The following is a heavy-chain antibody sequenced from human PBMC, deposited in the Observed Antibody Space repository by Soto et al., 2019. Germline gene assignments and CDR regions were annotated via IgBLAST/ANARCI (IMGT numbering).Heavy chain of an antibody. J-gene: IGHJ6*02. Sequence: QVQLVESGGGVVQPGRSLRLSCAASGFTFSSYGMHWVRQAPGKGLEWVAVIWYDGSNKYYADSVKGRFTISRDNSKNTLYLQMNSLRAEDTAVYYCAREGYSYGSGSYGMDVWVQGTTVTVSS. CDR3: AREGYSYGSGSYGMDV. D-gene: IGHD5-18*01. V-gene: IGHV3-33*01. CDR1: GFTFSSYG. CDR2: IWYDGSNK.